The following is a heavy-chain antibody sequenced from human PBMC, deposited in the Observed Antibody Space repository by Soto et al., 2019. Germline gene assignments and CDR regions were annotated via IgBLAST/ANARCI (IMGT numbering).Heavy chain of an antibody. V-gene: IGHV3-23*01. D-gene: IGHD4-17*01. J-gene: IGHJ4*02. CDR1: GFTFSSYA. CDR3: ARGSAYSDYDLEY. CDR2: VSGTVGSA. Sequence: EVQLLESGGGLVRPGGSLRLSCAASGFTFSSYAMTWVRQAPGKGLEWVSGVSGTVGSAYYADSVKGRFTICRDKSTNTLYRQMNSLRAEDPAVYYCARGSAYSDYDLEYWGQGTLVTVSS.